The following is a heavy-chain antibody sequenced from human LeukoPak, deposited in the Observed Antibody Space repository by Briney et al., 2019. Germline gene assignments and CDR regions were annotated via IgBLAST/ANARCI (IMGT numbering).Heavy chain of an antibody. J-gene: IGHJ2*01. V-gene: IGHV3-48*01. CDR3: ARDMNGDGDAPYWYFDL. D-gene: IGHD5-24*01. CDR1: GFNFSIYS. Sequence: GGSLRLSCAASGFNFSIYSMNWVRQAPGKGLEWVSYITRSSTTIYYADSVKGRLTISRDNSKNTLYLQMNSLRAEDTAVYSCARDMNGDGDAPYWYFDLWGRGTLVTVSS. CDR2: ITRSSTTI.